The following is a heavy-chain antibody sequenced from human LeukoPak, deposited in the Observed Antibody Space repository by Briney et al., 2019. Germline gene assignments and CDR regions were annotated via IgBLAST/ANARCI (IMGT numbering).Heavy chain of an antibody. CDR3: ATARNFRFEY. CDR2: MNGEGTTI. CDR1: GLTFRTTW. Sequence: HPGGSLRLSCATSGLTFRTTWMHWVRQAPGKGLMWVSRMNGEGTTIDYADSVKGRFTASRDYAKNTLFLQMNNLRTEDTALYFCATARNFRFEYWGRGSLVIVSA. V-gene: IGHV3-74*01. J-gene: IGHJ4*02. D-gene: IGHD1-7*01.